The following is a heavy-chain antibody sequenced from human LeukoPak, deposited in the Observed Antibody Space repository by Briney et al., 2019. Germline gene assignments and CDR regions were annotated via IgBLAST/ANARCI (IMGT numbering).Heavy chain of an antibody. CDR3: ARNPPNRYCSSTSCCPFDY. J-gene: IGHJ4*02. V-gene: IGHV3-21*01. CDR1: GFTFSSYS. CDR2: ISSSSSYI. D-gene: IGHD2-2*01. Sequence: PGGSLRLSCAASGFTFSSYSMNWVHQAPGKGLEWVSSISSSSSYIYYADSVKGRFTISRDNAMNSLYLQMNSLRAEDTAVYYCARNPPNRYCSSTSCCPFDYWGQGTLVTVSS.